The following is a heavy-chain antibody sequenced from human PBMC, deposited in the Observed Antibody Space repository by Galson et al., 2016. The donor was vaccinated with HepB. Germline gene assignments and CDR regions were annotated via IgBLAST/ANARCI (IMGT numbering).Heavy chain of an antibody. D-gene: IGHD2-21*02. CDR2: IIPLFDTP. J-gene: IGHJ6*03. Sequence: SVKVSCKVSGGTFSTYAINWVRQAPGQGLEWMGGIIPLFDTPNYAQTFQGRVTITADKSTRTAYMELSRLRSDDTAVYYCARDWEVTATPGPHGYYYYYYMDVWGKGTTVTVSS. CDR3: ARDWEVTATPGPHGYYYYYYMDV. V-gene: IGHV1-69*06. CDR1: GGTFSTYA.